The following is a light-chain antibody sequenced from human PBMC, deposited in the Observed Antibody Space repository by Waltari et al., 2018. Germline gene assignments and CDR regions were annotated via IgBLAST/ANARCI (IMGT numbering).Light chain of an antibody. V-gene: IGLV3-1*01. Sequence: YELSQPPSVSVSPGQTATITCSGDNLDKKFVDWYQQRPGQPPLLVIYKEVDRPSGIPERFSGTNPGNTATLTISGTQVMDEADYYCQAWDVAIVVFGGGTKLTVL. CDR3: QAWDVAIVV. CDR1: NLDKKF. J-gene: IGLJ2*01. CDR2: KEV.